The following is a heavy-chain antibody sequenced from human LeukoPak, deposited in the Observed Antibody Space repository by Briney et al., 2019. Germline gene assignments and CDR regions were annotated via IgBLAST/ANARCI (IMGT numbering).Heavy chain of an antibody. CDR2: IDPSGGGT. V-gene: IGHV1-46*01. CDR1: GYTFTSYA. CDR3: ARGLNIAVKTGGTWENYYYMDV. J-gene: IGHJ6*03. D-gene: IGHD1-26*01. Sequence: ASVKVSCKASGYTFTSYAMNWVRQAPGQGLEWMGTIDPSGGGTDYAQKFQGRVAMTRDTSTSTVYMELTSLRSADTAVYYCARGLNIAVKTGGTWENYYYMDVWGEGTTVIVSS.